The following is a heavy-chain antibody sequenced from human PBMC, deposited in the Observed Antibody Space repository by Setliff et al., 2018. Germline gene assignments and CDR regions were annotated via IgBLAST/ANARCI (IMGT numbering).Heavy chain of an antibody. J-gene: IGHJ6*03. D-gene: IGHD6-13*01. CDR3: ARARGSSWLFYYMDV. V-gene: IGHV3-48*01. CDR2: ISSSSTI. CDR1: GFTFRSYT. Sequence: PGGSLRLSCAASGFTFRSYTMNWVRQAPGKGLEWVSYISSSSTIYYADSVKGRFTISRDNAKNSLYLQMNSLRAEDTAVYYCARARGSSWLFYYMDVWGKGTTVTVSS.